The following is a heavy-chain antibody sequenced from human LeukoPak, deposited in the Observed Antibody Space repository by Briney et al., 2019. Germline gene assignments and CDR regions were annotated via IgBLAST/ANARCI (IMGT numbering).Heavy chain of an antibody. V-gene: IGHV3-23*01. Sequence: GGSLRLSCAASGFTFSSYAMSWVRQAPGKGLEWVSAISGSGGSTYYADSVKGRFTISRDNAKNSLYLQMNSLRAEDTALYYCAKDDTYGLQAFHVWGQGTMVTVSS. J-gene: IGHJ3*01. CDR3: AKDDTYGLQAFHV. CDR2: ISGSGGST. D-gene: IGHD5-24*01. CDR1: GFTFSSYA.